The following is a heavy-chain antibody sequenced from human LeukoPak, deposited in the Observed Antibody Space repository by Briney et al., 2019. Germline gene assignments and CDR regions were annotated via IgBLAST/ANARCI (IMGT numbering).Heavy chain of an antibody. V-gene: IGHV1-2*02. J-gene: IGHJ4*02. Sequence: ASVKVSCKASGYTFTGYYMHWVRQAPGQGLEWMGWINPNSGGTNYAQKFQGRVTMTRDTSISTAYMELSRLRSDDTAVYYCARGWKPLYELFDYWGQGTLVTVSS. D-gene: IGHD2-15*01. CDR1: GYTFTGYY. CDR3: ARGWKPLYELFDY. CDR2: INPNSGGT.